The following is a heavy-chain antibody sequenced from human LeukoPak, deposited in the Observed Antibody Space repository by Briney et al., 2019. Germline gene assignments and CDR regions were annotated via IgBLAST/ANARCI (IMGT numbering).Heavy chain of an antibody. D-gene: IGHD3-16*01. CDR2: IYSDGST. V-gene: IGHV3-66*01. Sequence: GSLRLSCEVSGFTVSTNYMSWVRQAPGKGLEWVSTIYSDGSTYYADSVKGRFTISRDNSKNTLYLQMNSLRAEDTAVYCCARWGTNDAFDIWGQGTKVTVSS. J-gene: IGHJ3*02. CDR3: ARWGTNDAFDI. CDR1: GFTVSTNY.